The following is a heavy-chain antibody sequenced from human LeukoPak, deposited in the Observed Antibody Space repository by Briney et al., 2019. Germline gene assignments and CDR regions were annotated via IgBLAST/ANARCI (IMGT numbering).Heavy chain of an antibody. CDR2: ISGSGGST. Sequence: PGGSLRLSCVASGFTVSSNYMSWVRQAPGKGLEWVSAISGSGGSTYYADSVKGRFTISRDNSKNTLYLQMNSLRAEDTAVYYCAKGPAMIVVVAFYYFDYWGQGTLVTVSS. V-gene: IGHV3-23*01. D-gene: IGHD3-22*01. J-gene: IGHJ4*02. CDR1: GFTVSSNY. CDR3: AKGPAMIVVVAFYYFDY.